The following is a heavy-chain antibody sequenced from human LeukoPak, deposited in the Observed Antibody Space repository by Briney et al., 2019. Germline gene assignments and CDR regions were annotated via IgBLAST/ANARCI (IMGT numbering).Heavy chain of an antibody. Sequence: SETPSLTCTDSGGSTSSYYWTWIRQPPGKGLEWIGHIYYTGTTTYNPSLNSRVTISRDTSKNHFSLKLTSVTPADTAVYYCARGSSLVPAVLVYWGQGTLVIVSS. J-gene: IGHJ4*02. CDR3: ARGSSLVPAVLVY. CDR2: IYYTGTT. CDR1: GGSTSSYY. D-gene: IGHD2-2*01. V-gene: IGHV4-59*01.